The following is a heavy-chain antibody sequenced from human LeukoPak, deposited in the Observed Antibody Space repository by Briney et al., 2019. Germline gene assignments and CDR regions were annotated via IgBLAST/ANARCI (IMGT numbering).Heavy chain of an antibody. Sequence: GGSLRLSCAASGFTFSSYGMHWVRQAPGKGLEWVAVISYDGSNKYYADSVKGRFTISRDNSKNTLYLQMNSLRAEDTAVYYCARGPSIAVAGPSLDYWGQGTLVTVSS. D-gene: IGHD6-19*01. CDR1: GFTFSSYG. CDR2: ISYDGSNK. J-gene: IGHJ4*02. V-gene: IGHV3-30*19. CDR3: ARGPSIAVAGPSLDY.